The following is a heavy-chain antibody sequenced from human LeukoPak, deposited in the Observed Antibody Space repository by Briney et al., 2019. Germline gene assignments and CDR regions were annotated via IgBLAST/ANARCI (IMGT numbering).Heavy chain of an antibody. CDR2: IYTSGST. CDR1: GGSISSGSYY. J-gene: IGHJ3*02. D-gene: IGHD6-13*01. V-gene: IGHV4-61*02. Sequence: SETLSLTCTVSGGSISSGSYYWSWIRQPAGKGLEWIGRIYTSGSTNYNPSLKSRVTISVDTSKNQFSPKLSSVTAADTAVYYCARTSVGYSSSWYGQWEAFDIWGQGTMVTVSS. CDR3: ARTSVGYSSSWYGQWEAFDI.